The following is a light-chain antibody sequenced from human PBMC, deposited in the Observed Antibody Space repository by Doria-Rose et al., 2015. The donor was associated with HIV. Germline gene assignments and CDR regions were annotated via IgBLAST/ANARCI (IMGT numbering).Light chain of an antibody. CDR3: QQYGTSRGT. CDR1: QRVKSSY. V-gene: IGKV3-20*01. Sequence: TQSPGTLSLSPGERATLSCRASQRVKSSYLAWYQQKPGQAPRLLIYDASTRATGIPDRFSDSGSGTDFTLTISRLEPEDVAVYYCQQYGTSRGTFGQGTRLESK. J-gene: IGKJ5*01. CDR2: DAS.